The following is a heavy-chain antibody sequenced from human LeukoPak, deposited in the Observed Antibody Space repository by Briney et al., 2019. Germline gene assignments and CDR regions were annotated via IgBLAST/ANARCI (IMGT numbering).Heavy chain of an antibody. D-gene: IGHD3-9*01. CDR1: GFTFSNYS. Sequence: GGSLRLSCAVSGFTFSNYSMNWVRQAPGKGLEWVAFIRYDGSNKYYADSVKGRCTISRDNSKNTLYLQMNSLRAEDTAVYYCARGGHYAILTGFRGRILGFDSWGQGTLVTVSS. CDR3: ARGGHYAILTGFRGRILGFDS. CDR2: IRYDGSNK. V-gene: IGHV3-30*02. J-gene: IGHJ4*02.